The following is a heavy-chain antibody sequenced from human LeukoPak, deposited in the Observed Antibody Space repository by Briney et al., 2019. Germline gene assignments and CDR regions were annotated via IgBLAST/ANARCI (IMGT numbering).Heavy chain of an antibody. D-gene: IGHD3-3*01. J-gene: IGHJ3*02. V-gene: IGHV4-59*01. CDR3: ARVTAGYDFWSGDAFDI. Sequence: SETLSLTCTVSGGSISSYYWSWIRQPPGKGLEWIGYIYYSGSTNYNPSLKSRVTISVDTSKNQFSLKLSSVTAADTAVYYCARVTAGYDFWSGDAFDIWGQGTMVTVSS. CDR1: GGSISSYY. CDR2: IYYSGST.